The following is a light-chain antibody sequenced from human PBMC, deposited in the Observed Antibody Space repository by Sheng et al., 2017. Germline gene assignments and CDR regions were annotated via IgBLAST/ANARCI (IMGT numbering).Light chain of an antibody. V-gene: IGLV3-21*03. CDR1: DIGSKT. J-gene: IGLJ3*02. CDR2: DDS. Sequence: SYELTQPPSVSVAPGKTATITCGGTDIGSKTVHWYQRKAGQAPVLVLYDDSDRPSGIPDRFSGSKSGTSATLGITGLQTGDQADYYCGTWDSSLSAWVFGGGTKVTVL. CDR3: GTWDSSLSAWV.